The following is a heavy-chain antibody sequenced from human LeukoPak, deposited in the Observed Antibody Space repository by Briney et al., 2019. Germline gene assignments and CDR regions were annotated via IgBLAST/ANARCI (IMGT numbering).Heavy chain of an antibody. Sequence: SGPTLVNPTQTLTLTCTLSGLSLSTGGVGVGWIRQPPGKALEWLALIYWNDEKRYSTSLKSRLTITKDTSKNQVVLTMTNMDPVDTATYYCTHRRIELYDSSGGFYYHYWGQGTLVTVSS. J-gene: IGHJ4*02. D-gene: IGHD3-22*01. CDR1: GLSLSTGGVG. CDR3: THRRIELYDSSGGFYYHY. CDR2: IYWNDEK. V-gene: IGHV2-5*01.